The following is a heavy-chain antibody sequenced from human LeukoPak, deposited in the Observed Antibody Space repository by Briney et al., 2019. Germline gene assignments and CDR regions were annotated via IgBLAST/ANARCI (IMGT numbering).Heavy chain of an antibody. CDR2: INPNSGGT. CDR1: VYTFTAYY. V-gene: IGHV1-2*02. Sequence: GASVKVSCKASVYTFTAYYMHWVRQAPGQGLEWMGWINPNSGGTDYALKFQGRVTMTRDTSISTAYMELSRLRSDDTAVYYCTRGGWIQLWLPFDYWGQGTLLTVSS. D-gene: IGHD5-18*01. CDR3: TRGGWIQLWLPFDY. J-gene: IGHJ4*02.